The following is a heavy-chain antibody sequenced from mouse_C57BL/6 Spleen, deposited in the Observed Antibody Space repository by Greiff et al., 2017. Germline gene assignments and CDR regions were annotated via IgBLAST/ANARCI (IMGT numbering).Heavy chain of an antibody. CDR1: GYTFTDYN. CDR3: ARDGLHGPLFAY. Sequence: VQLQQSGPELVKPGASVTMSCKASGYTFTDYNMHWVKQSHGKSLEWIGYINPNNGGTSSNQKFKGKATLTVNKSSSTAYMELRSLTSEDSAVYYCARDGLHGPLFAYWGQGTLVTVSA. J-gene: IGHJ3*01. CDR2: INPNNGGT. V-gene: IGHV1-22*01. D-gene: IGHD3-1*01.